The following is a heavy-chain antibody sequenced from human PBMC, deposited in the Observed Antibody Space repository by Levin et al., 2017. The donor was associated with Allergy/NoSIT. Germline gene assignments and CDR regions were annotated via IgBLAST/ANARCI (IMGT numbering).Heavy chain of an antibody. CDR2: ISYDGSRE. CDR1: GFSFTGHA. CDR3: ARDVAVAHGGVGTIDC. V-gene: IGHV3-30*04. Sequence: SCAATGFSFTGHAMHWVRQAPGKGLEWVAAISYDGSREFYADSVKDRFSISRDNSRDTLYLQMNSLRAEDTAVYSCARDVAVAHGGVGTIDCWGQGTLVTVSS. D-gene: IGHD2-8*02. J-gene: IGHJ4*02.